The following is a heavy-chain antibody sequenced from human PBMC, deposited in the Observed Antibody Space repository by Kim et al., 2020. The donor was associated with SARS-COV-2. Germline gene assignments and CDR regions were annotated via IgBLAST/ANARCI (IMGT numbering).Heavy chain of an antibody. CDR3: AKGFHDYGDY. D-gene: IGHD3-3*01. V-gene: IGHV3-33*06. J-gene: IGHJ4*02. Sequence: SNKYYVDSVKGRFTISRDNSKNTLYLQMNSLRAEDTAVYYCAKGFHDYGDYWGQGTLVTVSS. CDR2: SNK.